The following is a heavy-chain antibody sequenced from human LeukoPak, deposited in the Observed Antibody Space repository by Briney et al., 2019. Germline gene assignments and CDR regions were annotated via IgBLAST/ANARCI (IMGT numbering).Heavy chain of an antibody. J-gene: IGHJ1*01. CDR2: ISSSGSTI. Sequence: GGSLRLSCAASGFTFSSYEMNWVRQAPGKGLEWVSYISSSGSTIYYADSVKGRFTISRDNAKNSLYLQMNSLRAEDTAVYYCVVGDYYDSSGYYRAFQHWGQGTLVTVSP. V-gene: IGHV3-48*03. D-gene: IGHD3-22*01. CDR1: GFTFSSYE. CDR3: VVGDYYDSSGYYRAFQH.